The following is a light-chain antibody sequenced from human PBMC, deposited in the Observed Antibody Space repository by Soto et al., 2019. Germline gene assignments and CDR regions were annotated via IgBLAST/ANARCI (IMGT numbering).Light chain of an antibody. CDR3: ISSRTWRTLKV. CDR1: NTDIGGYDY. J-gene: IGLJ1*01. CDR2: DVT. Sequence: QSVLAQPDSVSGYVLEALPISRTGTNTDIGGYDYVSWYQQHPGGAPKLVIYDVTSRPSGVSNRFSGSKSGFTASLTISGLQVVEDAQYYYISSRTWRTLKVFGTGTKVTVL. V-gene: IGLV2-14*03.